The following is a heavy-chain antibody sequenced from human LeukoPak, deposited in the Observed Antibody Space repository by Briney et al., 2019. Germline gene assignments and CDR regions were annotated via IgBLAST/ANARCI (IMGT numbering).Heavy chain of an antibody. J-gene: IGHJ4*02. V-gene: IGHV3-23*01. CDR3: AKDGLRFSEWLPPLGY. CDR1: GFTLSNYA. CDR2: ISGSAGST. Sequence: GGSLRLSCAASGFTLSNYAMSWVREAPGKGREWVSAISGSAGSTYYADSVKCRFTISRDITKNTLYLQMNSLRAEDTAVYYCAKDGLRFSEWLPPLGYWGQGTLVTVSS. D-gene: IGHD3-3*01.